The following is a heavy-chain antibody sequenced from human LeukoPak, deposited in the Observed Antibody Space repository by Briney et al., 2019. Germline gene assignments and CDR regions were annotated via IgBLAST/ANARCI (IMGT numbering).Heavy chain of an antibody. D-gene: IGHD3-22*01. Sequence: GGSLRLSCAASGFTFSNAWMSWVRQAPGKGLEWVGRIKTKTDGGTTDYVAPVKGRFTISRDDSKDTLYLQMNSLKTEDAAVYYRTTGQGYYYDGSGPIDYWGQGTLVTVSS. CDR3: TTGQGYYYDGSGPIDY. V-gene: IGHV3-15*01. J-gene: IGHJ4*02. CDR2: IKTKTDGGTT. CDR1: GFTFSNAW.